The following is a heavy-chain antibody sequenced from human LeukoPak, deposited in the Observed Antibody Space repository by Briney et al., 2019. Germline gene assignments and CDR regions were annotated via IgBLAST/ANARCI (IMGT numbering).Heavy chain of an antibody. Sequence: GGSLRLSCAASGFTVSSNYMSWVRQAPGKGLEWVSVIYSGGSTYYADSVKGRFTISRDNSKNTPYLQMNSLRAEDTAVYYCARDDMIVVGGIDYWGQGTLVTVSS. CDR1: GFTVSSNY. CDR3: ARDDMIVVGGIDY. CDR2: IYSGGST. V-gene: IGHV3-66*01. D-gene: IGHD3-22*01. J-gene: IGHJ4*02.